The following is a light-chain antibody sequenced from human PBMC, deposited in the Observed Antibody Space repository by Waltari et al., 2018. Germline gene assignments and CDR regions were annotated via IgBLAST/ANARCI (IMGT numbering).Light chain of an antibody. J-gene: IGKJ2*03. V-gene: IGKV1-39*01. CDR2: KAS. CDR1: ENVNNY. Sequence: DIQMTQSPSFLSASVGDRVTIPCRTSENVNNYLNWYQQKPGKVPKLLIYKASTLQSGVPSRFSGSGSGTDYTFTISSLQSEDVATYYCQHNYGTPYSFGQGTKVEIK. CDR3: QHNYGTPYS.